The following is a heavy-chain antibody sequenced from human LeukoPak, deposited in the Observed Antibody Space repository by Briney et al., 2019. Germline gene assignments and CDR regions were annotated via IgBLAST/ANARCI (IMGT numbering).Heavy chain of an antibody. Sequence: PGGSLRLSCAASGFTFINYSINWVRQAPGKGLEWVAVISYDGSNKYYADSVKGRFTISRDNSKNTLYLQMNSLRAEDTAVNYCARNLEWLLSDAFDLWGQGTMVTVSS. CDR1: GFTFINYS. D-gene: IGHD3-3*01. J-gene: IGHJ3*01. V-gene: IGHV3-30*03. CDR2: ISYDGSNK. CDR3: ARNLEWLLSDAFDL.